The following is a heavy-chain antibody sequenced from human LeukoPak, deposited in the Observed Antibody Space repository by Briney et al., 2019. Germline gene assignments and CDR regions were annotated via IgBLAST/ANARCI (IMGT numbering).Heavy chain of an antibody. CDR1: GGTFSSYA. CDR2: IIPIFGTA. D-gene: IGHD1-1*01. J-gene: IGHJ5*02. CDR3: ARTVQGGPFDP. V-gene: IGHV1-69*06. Sequence: SVKVSCKASGGTFSSYAISWVRQAPGQGLEWMGGIIPIFGTANYAQKFQGRVTITADKSTSTAYVELSSLRSEDTAVYYCARTVQGGPFDPWGQGTLVTVSS.